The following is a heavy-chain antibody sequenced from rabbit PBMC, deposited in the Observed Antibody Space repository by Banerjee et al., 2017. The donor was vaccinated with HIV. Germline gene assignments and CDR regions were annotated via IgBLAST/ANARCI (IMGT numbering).Heavy chain of an antibody. Sequence: QSLEESGGGLVQPEGSLTLTCTASGFSFSSSYYMCWVRQAPGKGLEWIGCIYTGSGSAYYASWAKGRFTISKTSSTTVTLQMTSLTAADTATYFCAIDSYAGSIYYPYYFNLWGPRTLVTAS. J-gene: IGHJ4*01. CDR2: IYTGSGSA. CDR3: AIDSYAGSIYYPYYFNL. CDR1: GFSFSSSYY. V-gene: IGHV1S40*01. D-gene: IGHD8-1*01.